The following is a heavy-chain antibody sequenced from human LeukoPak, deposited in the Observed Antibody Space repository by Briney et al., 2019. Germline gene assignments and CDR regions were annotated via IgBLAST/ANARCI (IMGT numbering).Heavy chain of an antibody. CDR2: INHSGST. CDR3: ARDYKGYYYDSSGYYLFDY. V-gene: IGHV4-34*01. J-gene: IGHJ4*02. CDR1: GGSFSGYY. D-gene: IGHD3-22*01. Sequence: SETLSLTCAVYGGSFSGYYWSWIRQPPGKGLEWIGEINHSGSTNYNPSLKSRVTISVDTSKNQFSLKLSSVTAADTAVYYCARDYKGYYYDSSGYYLFDYWGQGTLDTVSS.